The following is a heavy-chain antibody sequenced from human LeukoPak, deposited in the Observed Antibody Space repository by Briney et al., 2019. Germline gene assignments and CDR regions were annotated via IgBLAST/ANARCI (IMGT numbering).Heavy chain of an antibody. Sequence: GGSLRLSCAASGFTFSSYGMHWVRQAPAKGLEWVAVISYDGSNKYYADSVKGRFTISRDNSKNTLYLQMNSLRAEDTAVYYCAKDQGYCSSTSCYVDAFDIWGQGTMVTVSS. J-gene: IGHJ3*02. CDR2: ISYDGSNK. CDR1: GFTFSSYG. D-gene: IGHD2-2*01. CDR3: AKDQGYCSSTSCYVDAFDI. V-gene: IGHV3-30*18.